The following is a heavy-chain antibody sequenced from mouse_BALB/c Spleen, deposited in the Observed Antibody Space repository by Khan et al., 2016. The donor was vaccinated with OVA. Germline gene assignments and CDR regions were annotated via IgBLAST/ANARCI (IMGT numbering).Heavy chain of an antibody. Sequence: QVQLQQSGAELVKPGASVKLSCKASGYTLTRYYMYWVKQRPGQGLEWIGGINPGNGGTNLNEKFKNKATLTVDKSSTTVYMQLSSLTSEDSAVYYCTRNYGYDYFDYGGQGTTLTVSS. V-gene: IGHV1S81*02. J-gene: IGHJ2*01. CDR3: TRNYGYDYFDY. CDR1: GYTLTRYY. D-gene: IGHD1-2*01. CDR2: INPGNGGT.